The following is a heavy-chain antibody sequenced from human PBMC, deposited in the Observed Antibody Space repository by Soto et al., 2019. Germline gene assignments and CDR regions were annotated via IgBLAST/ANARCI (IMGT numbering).Heavy chain of an antibody. CDR1: GGTFSSYA. J-gene: IGHJ6*02. V-gene: IGHV1-69*13. CDR3: ARSTESGYDYFRAGGMDV. D-gene: IGHD5-12*01. Sequence: SSVKVSCKASGGTFSSYAISWVRQAPGQGLEWMGGIIPIFGTANYAQKFQGRVTITADESTSTAYMELSSLRSEDTAVYYCARSTESGYDYFRAGGMDVWGQGITGKVSS. CDR2: IIPIFGTA.